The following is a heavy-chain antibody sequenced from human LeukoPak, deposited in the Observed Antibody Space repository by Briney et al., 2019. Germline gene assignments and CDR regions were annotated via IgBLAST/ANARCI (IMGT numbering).Heavy chain of an antibody. CDR3: ARDSVKLDILTGYFDY. D-gene: IGHD3-9*01. J-gene: IGHJ4*02. CDR1: GFTFSSYG. V-gene: IGHV3-30*03. Sequence: GGSLRLSCAASGFTFSSYGMHWVRQAPGKGLEWVAVISYDGSNKYYADSVKGRFTISRDNSKNTLYLQMNSLRAEDTAVYYCARDSVKLDILTGYFDYWGQGTLVTVSS. CDR2: ISYDGSNK.